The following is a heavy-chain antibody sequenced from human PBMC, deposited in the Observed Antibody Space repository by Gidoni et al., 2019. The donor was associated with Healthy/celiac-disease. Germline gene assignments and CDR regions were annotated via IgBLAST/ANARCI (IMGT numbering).Heavy chain of an antibody. Sequence: EVQLVESGGGLVQPGGSLKLSCAASGFTFSGSAMHWVRQASGKRLEWVGRSRSKANSYATAYAASVKGRFTISRDDSKNTAYLQMNSLKTEDTAVYYCTRRASAFDIWGQGTMVTVSS. CDR1: GFTFSGSA. J-gene: IGHJ3*02. CDR3: TRRASAFDI. V-gene: IGHV3-73*02. CDR2: SRSKANSYAT.